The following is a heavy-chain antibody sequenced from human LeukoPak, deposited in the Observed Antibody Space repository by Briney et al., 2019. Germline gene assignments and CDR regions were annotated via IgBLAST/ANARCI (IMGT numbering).Heavy chain of an antibody. CDR1: GYTFTDYY. J-gene: IGHJ4*02. V-gene: IGHV1-2*02. CDR3: ARGNIPAPLDH. Sequence: ASVKVSCKSSGYTFTDYYMHWVRQAPGQGPEWMGWINPNSGGANYAQKFQGRVTMTRDTSISTAYMELSRLRSDDTAVYYCARGNIPAPLDHWGQGTLVTVSS. D-gene: IGHD2-2*01. CDR2: INPNSGGA.